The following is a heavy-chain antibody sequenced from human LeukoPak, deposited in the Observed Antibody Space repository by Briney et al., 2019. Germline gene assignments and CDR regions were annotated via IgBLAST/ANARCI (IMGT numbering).Heavy chain of an antibody. CDR1: GFTFSSYW. J-gene: IGHJ4*02. V-gene: IGHV3-7*01. Sequence: GGSLRLSCAASGFTFSSYWMSWVRQAPGKGLEWVANIKQDGSEKYYVDSVKGRFTISRDNAKNSLYLQMNSLRAEDTAVYYCAREVKTYYYGSGSYLKYWGQGTLVTASS. CDR2: IKQDGSEK. D-gene: IGHD3-10*01. CDR3: AREVKTYYYGSGSYLKY.